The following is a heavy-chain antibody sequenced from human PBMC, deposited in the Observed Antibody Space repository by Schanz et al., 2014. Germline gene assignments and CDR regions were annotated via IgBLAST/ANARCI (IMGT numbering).Heavy chain of an antibody. CDR1: GYTFTSYG. V-gene: IGHV1-8*01. D-gene: IGHD3-16*01. Sequence: QGQLVQSGAEVKKPGASVKVSCKASGYTFTSYGITWVRQAPGQGLEWMGWMNSKTGNTGYAQRFQGRVTMTRNTSITTAYVELSSLRSGDTAVYYCTKGRTFGRWGQGTLVTVSS. CDR3: TKGRTFGR. CDR2: MNSKTGNT. J-gene: IGHJ4*02.